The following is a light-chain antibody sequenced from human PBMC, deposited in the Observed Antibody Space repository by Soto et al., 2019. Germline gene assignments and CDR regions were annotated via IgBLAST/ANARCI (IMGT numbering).Light chain of an antibody. CDR3: QYYSLYSPWT. CDR2: DAS. CDR1: QNINMW. V-gene: IGKV1-5*01. J-gene: IGKJ1*01. Sequence: DIQMTQSPSTLSASVGDRVTITCRASQNINMWLAWYQQKPGKAPKLLIYDASGLQSGVPSRFGCSGSGTDFTLNICILLPDECATYYCQYYSLYSPWTFGQGTKVEI.